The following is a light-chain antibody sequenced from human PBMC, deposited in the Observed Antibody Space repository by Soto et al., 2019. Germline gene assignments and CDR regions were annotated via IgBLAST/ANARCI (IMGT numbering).Light chain of an antibody. V-gene: IGKV3-20*01. Sequence: ENVLTQSPCTLSVYTGERATLSCRASQIVSGNYLAWYHQKPGQAPSVLIHSASIRANGIPDRFSGSGSATDFTLTISRLEPEDSGMYYCQQYDKLPRTFGQVGKVDIK. CDR3: QQYDKLPRT. CDR2: SAS. CDR1: QIVSGNY. J-gene: IGKJ1*01.